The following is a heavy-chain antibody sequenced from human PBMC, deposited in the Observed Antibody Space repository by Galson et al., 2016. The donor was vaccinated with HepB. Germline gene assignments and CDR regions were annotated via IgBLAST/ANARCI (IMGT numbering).Heavy chain of an antibody. V-gene: IGHV3-53*01. CDR3: ARGGGRWPIDH. J-gene: IGHJ4*02. Sequence: LRLSCAASGFTVSSNYMTWVRQAPGKGLEWVSFIYSGGSTYYADSVKGRFTISRDISKNTVYLQMNSLRAEDTAVYYCARGGGRWPIDHWGQGTLVTVSS. CDR2: IYSGGST. CDR1: GFTVSSNY. D-gene: IGHD5-24*01.